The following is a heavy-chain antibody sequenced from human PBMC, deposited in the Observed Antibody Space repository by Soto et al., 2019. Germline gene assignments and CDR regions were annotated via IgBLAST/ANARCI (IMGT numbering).Heavy chain of an antibody. CDR1: GFTFSNYA. D-gene: IGHD6-13*01. V-gene: IGHV3-30-3*01. Sequence: QVQLVESGGGVVQPGRSLRLSCAASGFTFSNYAMHWVRQAPGKGLEWVAVISYDGGNKYYTDSVKGRFTISRDNSKSSLFLQMNSLRAEDTAVYHCARDRDIAAAEYYFDYWGQGTLVTVSS. CDR3: ARDRDIAAAEYYFDY. J-gene: IGHJ4*02. CDR2: ISYDGGNK.